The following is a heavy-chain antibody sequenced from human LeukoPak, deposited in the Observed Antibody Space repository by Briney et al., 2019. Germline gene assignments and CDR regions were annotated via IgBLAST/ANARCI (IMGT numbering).Heavy chain of an antibody. CDR2: INQSGST. J-gene: IGHJ4*02. CDR1: GGSFSGYY. CDR3: ASGTAGLVVVAPLRY. V-gene: IGHV4-34*01. D-gene: IGHD2-15*01. Sequence: SETLSLTCAVYGGSFSGYYWSWIRQPPGKGLEWIGEINQSGSTNYNPSLKSRVTISVDTSKNQFSLKLSSVTAADTAVYYCASGTAGLVVVAPLRYWGQGTLVTVSS.